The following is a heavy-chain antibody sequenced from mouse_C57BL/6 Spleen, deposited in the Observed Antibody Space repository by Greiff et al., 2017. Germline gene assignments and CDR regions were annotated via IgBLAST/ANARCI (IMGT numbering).Heavy chain of an antibody. V-gene: IGHV1-15*01. Sequence: VQLKESGAELVRPGASVTLSCKASGYTFTDYEMHWVKQTPVHGLEWIGAIDPETGGTAYNQKFKGKAILTADKSSSTAYMELRSLTSEDSAVYYCTGGRSRDVWGTGTTVTVSS. J-gene: IGHJ1*03. CDR3: TGGRSRDV. CDR2: IDPETGGT. CDR1: GYTFTDYE.